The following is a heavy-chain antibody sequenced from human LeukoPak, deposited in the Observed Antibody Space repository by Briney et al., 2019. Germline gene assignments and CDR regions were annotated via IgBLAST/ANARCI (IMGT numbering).Heavy chain of an antibody. CDR2: ISGSGGST. CDR3: AKDVYFPLLSSSWYGQYGH. CDR1: GFTFSSYA. V-gene: IGHV3-23*01. D-gene: IGHD6-13*01. Sequence: GGSLRLSCAASGFTFSSYAMSWVRQAPGKGLEWVSAISGSGGSTYYADSVKGRFTISRDNSKNTLYLQMNSLRAEDTAVYYCAKDVYFPLLSSSWYGQYGHWGQGTLVTVSS. J-gene: IGHJ4*02.